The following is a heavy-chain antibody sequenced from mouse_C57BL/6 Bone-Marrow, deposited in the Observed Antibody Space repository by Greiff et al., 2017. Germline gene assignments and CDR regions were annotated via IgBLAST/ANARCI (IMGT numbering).Heavy chain of an antibody. CDR1: GFTFSNYW. J-gene: IGHJ2*01. CDR3: TAGMNFDY. Sequence: DVHLVESGGGLVQPGGSMKLSCVASGFTFSNYWMNWVRQSPEKGLEWVAQIRLKSDNYATHYAESVKGRFTISRDDSKSSVYLQMNNLRAEDTGIYYCTAGMNFDYWGQGTTLTVSS. CDR2: IRLKSDNYAT. V-gene: IGHV6-3*01.